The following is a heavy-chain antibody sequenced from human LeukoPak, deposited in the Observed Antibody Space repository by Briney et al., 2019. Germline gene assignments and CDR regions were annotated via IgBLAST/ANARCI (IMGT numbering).Heavy chain of an antibody. J-gene: IGHJ6*02. CDR1: GLTFSSHA. D-gene: IGHD4-17*01. CDR2: ISGSGGAT. V-gene: IGHV3-23*01. CDR3: ARDTVTPLMLNYYYYGMDV. Sequence: GGSLRLSCAASGLTFSSHAMTWVRQVPGKGLEWVSSISGSGGATYYADSVKGRFTISRDNSKNSLYLQMNSLRAEDTAVYYCARDTVTPLMLNYYYYGMDVWGQGTTVTVSS.